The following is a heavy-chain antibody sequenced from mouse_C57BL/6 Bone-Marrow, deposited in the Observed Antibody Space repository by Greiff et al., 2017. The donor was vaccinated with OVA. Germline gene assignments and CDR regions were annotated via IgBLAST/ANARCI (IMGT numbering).Heavy chain of an antibody. CDR1: GFNIKDYY. CDR2: IDPEDGET. CDR3: AILSLRPVNFDV. J-gene: IGHJ1*03. V-gene: IGHV14-2*01. D-gene: IGHD1-1*01. Sequence: DVKLQESGAELVKPGASVKLSCTASGFNIKDYYMHWVKQRTEQGLEWIGRIDPEDGETKYAPKFQGKATITADTSSNTAYLQLSSLTSEDTAVYYCAILSLRPVNFDVWGTGTTVTVSS.